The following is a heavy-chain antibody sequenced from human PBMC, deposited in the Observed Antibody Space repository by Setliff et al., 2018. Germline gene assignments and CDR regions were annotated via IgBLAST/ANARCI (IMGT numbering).Heavy chain of an antibody. CDR1: GYTFTSYD. CDR2: INPSGGST. CDR3: ARAQVAVAGTIFDY. J-gene: IGHJ4*02. D-gene: IGHD6-19*01. Sequence: ASVKVSCKASGYTFTSYDINWVRQATGQGLEWMGIINPSGGSTSYAQKFQGRVTMTRDTSTSTVYMELSSLRSEDTAVYYCARAQVAVAGTIFDYWGQGTPVTVSS. V-gene: IGHV1-46*01.